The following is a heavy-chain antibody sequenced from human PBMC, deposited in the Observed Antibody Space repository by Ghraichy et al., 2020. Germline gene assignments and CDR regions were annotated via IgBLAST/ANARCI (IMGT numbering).Heavy chain of an antibody. J-gene: IGHJ4*02. V-gene: IGHV3-23*01. CDR1: GFTFSRYA. CDR3: ARLAASATTE. D-gene: IGHD6-13*01. Sequence: GGSLRLSCADSGFTFSRYAMTWVRQAPGKGLEWVSFISENGGSTYYADSVKGRFTVSRDNSKNTLYLQMNSLRAEDAAVYYCARLAASATTEWGQGTLVTVP. CDR2: ISENGGST.